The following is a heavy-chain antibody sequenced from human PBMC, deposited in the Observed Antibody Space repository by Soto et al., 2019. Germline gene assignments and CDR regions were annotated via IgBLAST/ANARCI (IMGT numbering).Heavy chain of an antibody. Sequence: QVQLVESGGGVVQPGRSLRLSCAASGFTFSSYAMHRVRQAPGKGLEWVAVISYDGSNKYYADSVKGRFTISRDNSKNTLYLQMNSLRAEDTAVYYCARGPTQWLIPSYYYYGMDVWGQGTTVTVSS. CDR3: ARGPTQWLIPSYYYYGMDV. J-gene: IGHJ6*02. CDR1: GFTFSSYA. D-gene: IGHD6-19*01. V-gene: IGHV3-30-3*01. CDR2: ISYDGSNK.